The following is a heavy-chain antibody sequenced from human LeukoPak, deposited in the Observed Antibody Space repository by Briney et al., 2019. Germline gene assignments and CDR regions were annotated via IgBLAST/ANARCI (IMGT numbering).Heavy chain of an antibody. Sequence: GGSLRLSCAASGFTFSSYWVHWVRQAPGKGLEWVSRINNDGRTINYADSVKGRFTISRDNAQNTPYLQMDSLRAEDTAIYFCARAGYYRFDYWGQGTLVTVSS. J-gene: IGHJ4*02. CDR1: GFTFSSYW. CDR2: INNDGRTI. CDR3: ARAGYYRFDY. V-gene: IGHV3-74*01. D-gene: IGHD2-15*01.